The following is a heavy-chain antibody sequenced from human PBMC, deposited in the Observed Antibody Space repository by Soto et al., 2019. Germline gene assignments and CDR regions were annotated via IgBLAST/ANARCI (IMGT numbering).Heavy chain of an antibody. Sequence: QVQLQESGPGLVKPSQTLSLTCTVSDGSISSGDYYWSWIRQPPGKGLEWIGYIYYTGRTYYNPSLNSRVTISVDTSKKQFSLKLSSVTAADTAVYYCAREDYRSGWFDPWGQGTLVTVSS. D-gene: IGHD3-10*01. CDR3: AREDYRSGWFDP. V-gene: IGHV4-30-4*01. CDR2: IYYTGRT. J-gene: IGHJ5*02. CDR1: DGSISSGDYY.